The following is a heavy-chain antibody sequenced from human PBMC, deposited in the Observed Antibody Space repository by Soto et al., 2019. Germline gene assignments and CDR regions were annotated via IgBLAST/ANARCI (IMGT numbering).Heavy chain of an antibody. J-gene: IGHJ6*04. Sequence: QVQLVESGGGLVRPGGPLRLSCAASGFTFSDHYMSWIRQAPGKGLEWISYISSSGSFTNYADSVKGRFTISRDNGKKTLYLHMNNLTAEDTALYYCARVRLTYYYYGLEVWGKGTTVTGSP. CDR1: GFTFSDHY. V-gene: IGHV3-11*06. CDR3: ARVRLTYYYYGLEV. D-gene: IGHD3-10*01. CDR2: ISSSGSFT.